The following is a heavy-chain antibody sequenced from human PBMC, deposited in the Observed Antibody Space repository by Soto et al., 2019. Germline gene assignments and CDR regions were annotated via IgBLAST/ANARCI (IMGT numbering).Heavy chain of an antibody. CDR3: ARHLDSNGQNYYYYYGIVV. D-gene: IGHD3-22*01. V-gene: IGHV5-51*01. J-gene: IGHJ6*02. CDR1: GFHFTSYW. CDR2: INPGDSDT. Sequence: PGESLKISCQGSGFHFTSYWIGWVRQMPGRGLGWMGIINPGDSDTRYSPSFQGQVTISADKSTSTAYLQWSSLKASDTAMYFCARHLDSNGQNYYYYYGIVVWGQGSTGTVSS.